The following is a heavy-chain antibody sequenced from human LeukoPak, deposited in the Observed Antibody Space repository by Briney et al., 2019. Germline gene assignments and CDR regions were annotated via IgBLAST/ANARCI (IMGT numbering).Heavy chain of an antibody. CDR3: AREAVAGKNYYYGMDV. J-gene: IGHJ6*02. Sequence: ASVKVPCKASGYTFTSYYMHWVRQAPGQGLEWMGIINPSGGSTSYAQKFQGRVTMTRDTSTSTVYMELSSLRSEDTAVYYCAREAVAGKNYYYGMDVWGQGTTVTVSS. D-gene: IGHD6-19*01. CDR2: INPSGGST. CDR1: GYTFTSYY. V-gene: IGHV1-46*01.